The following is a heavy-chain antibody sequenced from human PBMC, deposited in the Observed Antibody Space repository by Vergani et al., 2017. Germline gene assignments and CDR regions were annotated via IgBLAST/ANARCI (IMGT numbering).Heavy chain of an antibody. Sequence: EVQLVQSGAEVKKPGESLKLSCNGSGYSFTIYWIVWVRQMPGEGLEWMGIIYPGDSDTRYSPSFQGQVTISADKSNSTAYLQWSSLKASDTAMYYCARGQKSSGSERNWFDPWGQGTLVTVAS. V-gene: IGHV5-51*01. CDR1: GYSFTIYW. J-gene: IGHJ5*02. CDR2: IYPGDSDT. D-gene: IGHD6-19*01. CDR3: ARGQKSSGSERNWFDP.